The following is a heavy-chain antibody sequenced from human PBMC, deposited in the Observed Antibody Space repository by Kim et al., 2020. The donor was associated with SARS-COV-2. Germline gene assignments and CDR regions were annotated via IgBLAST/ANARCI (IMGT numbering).Heavy chain of an antibody. CDR1: GYTFTGYY. CDR2: INPNSGGT. D-gene: IGHD3-10*01. CDR3: AREGYYGSGGGRFDY. V-gene: IGHV1-2*02. Sequence: ASVKVSCKASGYTFTGYYMHWVRQAPGQGLEWMGWINPNSGGTNYAQKFQGRVTMTRDTSISTAYMELSRLRSDDTAVYYCAREGYYGSGGGRFDYWGQGTLVTVSS. J-gene: IGHJ4*02.